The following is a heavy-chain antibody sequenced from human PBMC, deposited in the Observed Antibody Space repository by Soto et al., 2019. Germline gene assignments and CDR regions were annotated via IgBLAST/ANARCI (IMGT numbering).Heavy chain of an antibody. J-gene: IGHJ4*02. CDR3: ARHNYGSGSTYFDY. CDR1: GGSISSYY. Sequence: SETLCLTCTVSGGSISSYYWSWIRPPPGKGLEWIGYIYYSGSTNYNPSLKSRVTISVDTSKNQFSLKLNSMTAADTAVYYCARHNYGSGSTYFDYWGQGTLVTVSS. V-gene: IGHV4-59*08. CDR2: IYYSGST. D-gene: IGHD3-10*01.